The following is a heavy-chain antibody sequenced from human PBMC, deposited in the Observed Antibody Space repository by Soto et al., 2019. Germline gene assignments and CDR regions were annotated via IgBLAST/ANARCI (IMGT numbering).Heavy chain of an antibody. CDR1: GYTFTGYY. Sequence: AASVKVSCKASGYTFTGYYMHWVRQAPGQGLEWMGWINPNSGGTNYAQKFQGRVTMTRDTSISTAYMELSRLRSDDTAVYYCARPRSRRDGYNSPHEAFDIWGQGTVVTVSS. CDR2: INPNSGGT. V-gene: IGHV1-2*02. D-gene: IGHD5-12*01. CDR3: ARPRSRRDGYNSPHEAFDI. J-gene: IGHJ3*02.